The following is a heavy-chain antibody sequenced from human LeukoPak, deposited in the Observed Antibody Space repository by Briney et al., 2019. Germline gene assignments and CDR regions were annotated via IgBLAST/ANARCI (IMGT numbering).Heavy chain of an antibody. CDR2: IIPILGIA. CDR1: GGTFSSYA. J-gene: IGHJ6*02. CDR3: ARDPGDGYNDYYYYYGMDV. Sequence: ASVKVSCKASGGTFSSYAISWVRQAPGQGLEWMGGIIPILGIANYAQKFQGRVTITADKSTSTAYMELSSLRSEDTAVYYCARDPGDGYNDYYYYYGMDVWGQGTTVTVSS. D-gene: IGHD5-24*01. V-gene: IGHV1-69*10.